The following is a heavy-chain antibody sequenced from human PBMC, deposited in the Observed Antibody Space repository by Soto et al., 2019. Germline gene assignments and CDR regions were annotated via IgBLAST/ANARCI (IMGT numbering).Heavy chain of an antibody. Sequence: LRLSCANCGFPFSSHGIRWVRQAQGKWLDWVSGISGSGRNPYYADYVKGRFTISRDNSKNTLFLQMNSLRAEDTAVYYCAKNGLSSSPSAIDSWGQGTLVTVSS. CDR2: ISGSGRNP. V-gene: IGHV3-23*01. CDR3: AKNGLSSSPSAIDS. D-gene: IGHD6-6*01. J-gene: IGHJ4*02. CDR1: GFPFSSHG.